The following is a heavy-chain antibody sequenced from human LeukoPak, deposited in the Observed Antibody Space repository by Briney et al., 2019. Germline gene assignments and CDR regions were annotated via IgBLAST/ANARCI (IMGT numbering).Heavy chain of an antibody. CDR2: INPNSGGT. V-gene: IGHV1-2*02. CDR1: GYTFTGYY. J-gene: IGHJ4*02. Sequence: ASVKVSCKASGYTFTGYYMHWVRQAPGQGLEWMGWINPNSGGTNCAQKFQGRVTMTRYTSISTAYMELSRLRSDDTAVYYCAREGYYYDSSGSLDYWGQGTLVTVSS. D-gene: IGHD3-22*01. CDR3: AREGYYYDSSGSLDY.